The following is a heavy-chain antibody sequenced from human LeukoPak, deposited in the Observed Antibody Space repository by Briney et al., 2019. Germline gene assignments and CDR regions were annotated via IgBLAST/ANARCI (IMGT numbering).Heavy chain of an antibody. V-gene: IGHV4-30-4*08. D-gene: IGHD5-24*01. CDR1: GGSISSGDYY. J-gene: IGHJ3*02. CDR3: AREDRGRDGYPLGAFDI. CDR2: IYYSGST. Sequence: SQTLSLTCTVSGGSISSGDYYWSWIRQPPGKGLEWIGYIYYSGSTYYNPSLKSRVTISVDTSKNQFSLKLSSVTAADTAVYYCAREDRGRDGYPLGAFDIWGQGTMVTVYS.